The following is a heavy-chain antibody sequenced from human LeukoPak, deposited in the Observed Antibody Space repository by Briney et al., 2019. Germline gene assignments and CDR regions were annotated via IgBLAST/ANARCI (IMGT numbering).Heavy chain of an antibody. J-gene: IGHJ5*02. CDR1: GFTFSSYS. D-gene: IGHD3-3*02. CDR3: ARDLTSIAYWFDP. CDR2: ISSSSSYI. V-gene: IGHV3-21*01. Sequence: PGGSLRLSCAASGFTFSSYSMNWVRQAPGKGLEWVSSISSSSSYIYYADSVKGRFTISRDNAKNSLYLQMNSLRAKDTAVYYCARDLTSIAYWFDPWGQGTLVTVSS.